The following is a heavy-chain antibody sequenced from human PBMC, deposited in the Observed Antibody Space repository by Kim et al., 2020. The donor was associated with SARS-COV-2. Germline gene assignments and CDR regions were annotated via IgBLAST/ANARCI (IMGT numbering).Heavy chain of an antibody. V-gene: IGHV4-30-4*01. D-gene: IGHD1-20*01. CDR3: VSYISRWRDHNWFDP. CDR2: IVNSGST. Sequence: SETLSLTCNVSGASIYSGDFYWGWIRQPPGKGLEWLGYIVNSGSTHFNPSLKSRGSISLDTSGNQFSLRLTSVTAADTALYYCVSYISRWRDHNWFDPWG. CDR1: GASIYSGDFY. J-gene: IGHJ5*02.